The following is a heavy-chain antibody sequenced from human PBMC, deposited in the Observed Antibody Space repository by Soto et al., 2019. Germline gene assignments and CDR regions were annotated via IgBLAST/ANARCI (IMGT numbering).Heavy chain of an antibody. CDR2: IKSKTDGGTT. Sequence: GGSLRLSCAASGFTFSNAWMSWVRQAPGKGLEWVGRIKSKTDGGTTDYAAPVKGRFTISRDDSKNTLYLQMNSLKTEDTAVYYCXPPGTAMVNHYYYGMDVWGQGTTVPVSS. CDR3: XPPGTAMVNHYYYGMDV. V-gene: IGHV3-15*01. D-gene: IGHD5-18*01. CDR1: GFTFSNAW. J-gene: IGHJ6*02.